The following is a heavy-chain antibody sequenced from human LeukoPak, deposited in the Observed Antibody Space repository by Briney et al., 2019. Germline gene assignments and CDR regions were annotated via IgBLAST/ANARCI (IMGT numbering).Heavy chain of an antibody. J-gene: IGHJ4*02. D-gene: IGHD3-16*02. Sequence: SETLSLTCAVYGGSFSSYYWSWIRQPPGKGLEWIGEINHSGSTNYNPSLKSRVTISVDTSKNQFSLKLSSVTAADTAVYYCAREMITFGGIIVMRTYYFDYWGQGTLVTVSS. CDR3: AREMITFGGIIVMRTYYFDY. CDR1: GGSFSSYY. CDR2: INHSGST. V-gene: IGHV4-34*01.